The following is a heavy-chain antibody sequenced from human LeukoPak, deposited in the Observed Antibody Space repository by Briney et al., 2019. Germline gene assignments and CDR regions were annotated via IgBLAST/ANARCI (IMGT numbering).Heavy chain of an antibody. Sequence: ASVKVSCKASGYTFTSYGISWVRQAPGQGLEWMGWISAYNGNTNYAQKLQGRVTMTTDTSTSTAYMELRSLRSDDTAVYYCARDCLRSSTSCYTPSFDYWGQGTLVTVSS. CDR1: GYTFTSYG. D-gene: IGHD2-2*02. V-gene: IGHV1-18*01. CDR2: ISAYNGNT. CDR3: ARDCLRSSTSCYTPSFDY. J-gene: IGHJ4*02.